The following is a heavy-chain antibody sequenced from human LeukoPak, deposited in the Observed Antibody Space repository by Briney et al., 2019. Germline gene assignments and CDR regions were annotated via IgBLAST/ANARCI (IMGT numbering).Heavy chain of an antibody. Sequence: SVKVSCKASGGTFISYAISWVRQAPGQGLEWMGGIIPIFGTANYARKFQGRVTITADESTSTAYMELSSLRSEDTAVYYCARGGIAAAGTQFDYWGQGTLVTVSS. V-gene: IGHV1-69*13. CDR1: GGTFISYA. CDR2: IIPIFGTA. CDR3: ARGGIAAAGTQFDY. J-gene: IGHJ4*02. D-gene: IGHD6-13*01.